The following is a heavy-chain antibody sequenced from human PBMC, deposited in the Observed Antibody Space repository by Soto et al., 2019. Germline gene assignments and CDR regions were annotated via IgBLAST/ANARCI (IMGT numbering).Heavy chain of an antibody. CDR3: ARQLPGYSSSWRNWFDP. CDR2: MYYSGST. CDR1: GGSISSSIYY. V-gene: IGHV4-39*01. Sequence: SETLSLTCTVSGGSISSSIYYWGWIRHPPGKGLEWIGSMYYSGSTYYNRSLESRVTISVDTSKNQFSLKLSSVTAADTAVYYCARQLPGYSSSWRNWFDPWGQGTLVTVSS. J-gene: IGHJ5*02. D-gene: IGHD6-13*01.